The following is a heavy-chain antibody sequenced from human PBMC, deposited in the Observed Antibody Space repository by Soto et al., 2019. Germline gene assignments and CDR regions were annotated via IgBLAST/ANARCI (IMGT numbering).Heavy chain of an antibody. CDR1: GYTFGGYG. V-gene: IGHV1-18*01. J-gene: IGHJ5*02. Sequence: ASVKVSCKAFGYTFGGYGLSWVRQAPGQGLEWMGWISAYSGNTVYTQRFKGRLTMATDTSTGTAYMELRSLRSEDTAVYYCARGNGGSYDWFDPWGQGTLVTVSS. CDR3: ARGNGGSYDWFDP. D-gene: IGHD1-26*01. CDR2: ISAYSGNT.